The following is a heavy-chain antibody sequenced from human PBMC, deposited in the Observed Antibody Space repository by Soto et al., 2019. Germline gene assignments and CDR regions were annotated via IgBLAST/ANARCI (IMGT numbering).Heavy chain of an antibody. CDR3: AKDRLAGNFDY. V-gene: IGHV3-33*06. Sequence: GGSLRLSCAASGFTFSSYGMHWVRQAPGKGLEWVAAICAAGSSKYYADSVKGRFTISRDNSKNTLYLQMNGLRVEDTAVYYCAKDRLAGNFDYWGQGTQVTVSS. CDR1: GFTFSSYG. J-gene: IGHJ4*02. CDR2: ICAAGSSK.